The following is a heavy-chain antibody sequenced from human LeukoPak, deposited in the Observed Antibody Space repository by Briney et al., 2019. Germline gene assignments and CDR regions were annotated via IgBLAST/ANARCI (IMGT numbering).Heavy chain of an antibody. D-gene: IGHD3-3*01. V-gene: IGHV4-59*12. J-gene: IGHJ5*02. CDR3: AKYYNSPFDP. CDR2: IYYSGST. CDR1: GGSISNYY. Sequence: SSETLSLTCAVSGGSISNYYWTWIRQPPGKGLEWIGYIYYSGSTNYNPSLKSRVTISVDTSKNQFSLKLSSMTAADTAVYYCAKYYNSPFDPWGQGTLVTVSS.